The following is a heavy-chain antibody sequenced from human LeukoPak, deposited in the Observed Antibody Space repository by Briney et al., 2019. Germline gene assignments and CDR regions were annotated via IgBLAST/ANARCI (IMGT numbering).Heavy chain of an antibody. J-gene: IGHJ2*01. D-gene: IGHD3-10*01. CDR1: GGSFSGYY. V-gene: IGHV4-34*01. CDR2: INHSGST. Sequence: SETLSLTCAVYGGSFSGYYWSWIRQPPRKGLEWIGEINHSGSTNYNPSLKSRVTISVDTSKNQFSLKLSSVTAADTAVYYCARRRYYGSGSLWYFDLWGRGTLVTVSS. CDR3: ARRRYYGSGSLWYFDL.